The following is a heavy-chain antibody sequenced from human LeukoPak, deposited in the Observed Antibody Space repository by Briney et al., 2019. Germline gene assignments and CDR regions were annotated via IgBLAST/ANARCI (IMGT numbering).Heavy chain of an antibody. CDR1: GGTFRNYA. V-gene: IGHV1-46*01. J-gene: IGHJ4*02. CDR3: ARVGNNYYDSRTFDY. CDR2: INPSGGST. Sequence: VASVKVSCKASGGTFRNYAFNWVRQAPGQGLEWMGIINPSGGSTSYAQKFQGRVTMTRDTSTSTVYMELSSLRSEDTAVYYCARVGNNYYDSRTFDYWGQGTLVTVSS. D-gene: IGHD3-22*01.